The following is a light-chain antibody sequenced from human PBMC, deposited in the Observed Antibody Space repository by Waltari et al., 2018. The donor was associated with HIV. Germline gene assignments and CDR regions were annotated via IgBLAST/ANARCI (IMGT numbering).Light chain of an antibody. CDR1: SGHSSNA. CDR2: VNSDGSH. J-gene: IGLJ3*02. CDR3: QTWGTGIAV. Sequence: QPVLTQPPSASGSLGASVKLTCTLSSGHSSNAIAWHQQQPGKGPRFLMKVNSDGSHNRGAGIPERFSGSTYGAERYLTISSLQSEDEADYYCQTWGTGIAVFGGGTKLTVL. V-gene: IGLV4-69*01.